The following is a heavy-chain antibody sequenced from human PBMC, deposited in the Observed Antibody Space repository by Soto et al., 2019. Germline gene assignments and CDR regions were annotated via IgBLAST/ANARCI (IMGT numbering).Heavy chain of an antibody. CDR3: AKLWANSSKRAYYCDY. V-gene: IGHV3-30*18. CDR1: GFTFSSYG. D-gene: IGHD6-13*01. J-gene: IGHJ4*02. CDR2: ISYDGSKK. Sequence: QVQLVESGGGVVQPGRSLSLSCAASGFTFSSYGMHWVRQAPGKGLEWVAVISYDGSKKYYADSVKGRFTISRDNSKNTLYGQMNSVRAEDTAVYYCAKLWANSSKRAYYCDYWGQGTLVTVSS.